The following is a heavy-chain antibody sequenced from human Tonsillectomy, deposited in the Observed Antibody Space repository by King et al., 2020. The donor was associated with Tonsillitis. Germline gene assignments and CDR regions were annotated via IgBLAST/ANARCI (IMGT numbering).Heavy chain of an antibody. Sequence: VQLVESGGGLVQPGGSLRLSCAASGFTFSSYGMSWVRQAPGKGLEWVSGISGNGDNTYYVDPVKGRFTISRDNSKNTLYLQMNSLRAEDTAVYYCAKNHGGGVRSSGYYGDYWGQGTLVTVSA. CDR2: ISGNGDNT. V-gene: IGHV3-23*04. CDR1: GFTFSSYG. D-gene: IGHD3-22*01. CDR3: AKNHGGGVRSSGYYGDY. J-gene: IGHJ4*02.